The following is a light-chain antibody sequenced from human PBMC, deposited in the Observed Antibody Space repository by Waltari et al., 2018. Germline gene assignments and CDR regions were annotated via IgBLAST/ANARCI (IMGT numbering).Light chain of an antibody. V-gene: IGKV4-1*01. CDR1: QSFLYSSNNNNY. Sequence: DIVVIQSPDSLAVSLGERATINCKSSQSFLYSSNNNNYLAWYQQKPGHPPKLLIYGGSTRESGVPDRFSGGGSGTDFTLTISSLQAEDVAVYYCQQYYSTIFTFGPGTKVDI. J-gene: IGKJ3*01. CDR3: QQYYSTIFT. CDR2: GGS.